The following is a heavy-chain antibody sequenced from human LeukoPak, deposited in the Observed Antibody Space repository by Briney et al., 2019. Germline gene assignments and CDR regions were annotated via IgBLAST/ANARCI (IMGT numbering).Heavy chain of an antibody. D-gene: IGHD1-1*01. CDR3: ARATEYTPERGKTLGP. CDR1: GGSTIGYF. CDR2: IHYTGSGTT. J-gene: IGHJ5*02. Sequence: ASETLSLTCSVSGGSTIGYFWHWIRLAPGKGLDWIGCIHYTGSGTTDYNPFLSSRVTVSIDTSKNQFYLRMTSMIPEDTGTYFCARATEYTPERGKTLGPWGQG. V-gene: IGHV4-59*12.